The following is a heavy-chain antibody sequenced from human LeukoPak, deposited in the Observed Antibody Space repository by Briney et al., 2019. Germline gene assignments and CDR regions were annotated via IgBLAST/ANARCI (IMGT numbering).Heavy chain of an antibody. J-gene: IGHJ4*02. CDR1: GYTFTSYG. D-gene: IGHD3-22*01. Sequence: GASVKVSCKASGYTFTSYGISWVRRAPGQGLEWMGWISAYNGNTNYAQKLQGRVTMTTDTSTSTAYMELRSLRSDDTAVYYCARRFPHYYDSSGYLDYWGQGTLVTVSS. CDR3: ARRFPHYYDSSGYLDY. V-gene: IGHV1-18*01. CDR2: ISAYNGNT.